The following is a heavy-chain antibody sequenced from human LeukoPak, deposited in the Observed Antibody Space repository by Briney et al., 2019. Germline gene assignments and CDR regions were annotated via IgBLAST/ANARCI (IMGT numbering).Heavy chain of an antibody. CDR2: ISGSGGST. CDR1: GFTFSSYA. Sequence: GGSLRLSCAASGFTFSSYAMSWVRQAPGKGLEWVSAISGSGGSTDYADSVKGRFTISRDNAKNSLFLQMSSLRPEDTALYYCAKDRRALDYGDSIDFWGQGTLVTVSS. V-gene: IGHV3-23*01. J-gene: IGHJ4*02. CDR3: AKDRRALDYGDSIDF. D-gene: IGHD4-17*01.